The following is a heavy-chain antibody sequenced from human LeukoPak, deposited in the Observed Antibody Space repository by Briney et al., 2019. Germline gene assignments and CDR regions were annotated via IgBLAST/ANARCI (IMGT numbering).Heavy chain of an antibody. Sequence: PSETLSLTCAVDGGSFSGYCWSWIRQPPGKGLEWIGEINHSGSTNYNPSLKSRVTISVDTSKNQFSLKLSSVTAADTAVYYCARSGGYSMVMNYWGQGTLVTVSS. V-gene: IGHV4-34*01. CDR1: GGSFSGYC. D-gene: IGHD5-18*01. CDR3: ARSGGYSMVMNY. J-gene: IGHJ4*02. CDR2: INHSGST.